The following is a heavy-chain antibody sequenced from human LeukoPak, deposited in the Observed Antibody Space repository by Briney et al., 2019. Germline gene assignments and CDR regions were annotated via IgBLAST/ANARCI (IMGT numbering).Heavy chain of an antibody. CDR1: GFTFSSYA. J-gene: IGHJ4*02. V-gene: IGHV3-23*01. CDR3: AKDRQGGPGTAEFDY. CDR2: ISGSGGST. Sequence: GGSLRLSCAASGFTFSSYAMSWVRQAPGKGLEWVSAISGSGGSTYYADSVKGRFTISRDNSKNTLYLQMNSLRAEDTAVYYCAKDRQGGPGTAEFDYGGQGTLVTVSS. D-gene: IGHD1-14*01.